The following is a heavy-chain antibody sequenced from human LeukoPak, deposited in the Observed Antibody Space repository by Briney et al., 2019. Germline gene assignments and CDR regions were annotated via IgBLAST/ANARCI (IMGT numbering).Heavy chain of an antibody. CDR2: ISGSGGST. CDR1: GFPFSSYA. CDR3: AKNPHYYDSSGYYTDY. Sequence: GGSLRLPCAASGFPFSSYAMSWVRQAPGKGLEWVSAISGSGGSTYYADSVKGRFTISRDNSKNTLYLQMNSLRAEDTAVYYCAKNPHYYDSSGYYTDYWGQGTLVTVSS. V-gene: IGHV3-23*01. D-gene: IGHD3-22*01. J-gene: IGHJ4*02.